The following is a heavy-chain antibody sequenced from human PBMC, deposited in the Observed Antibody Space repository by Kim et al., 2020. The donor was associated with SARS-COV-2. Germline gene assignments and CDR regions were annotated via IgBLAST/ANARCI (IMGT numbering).Heavy chain of an antibody. Sequence: SETLSLTCSVSGCSITTNYWSWIRQPPGKGLEWIGYMYYSGSVTYNPSLESRVTFSLDTSKNLFSLNLRSVTVADTAVYYCARDIAFVGATLSLDLWGHGTLVTVSS. CDR1: GCSITTNY. CDR2: MYYSGSV. V-gene: IGHV4-59*01. CDR3: ARDIAFVGATLSLDL. J-gene: IGHJ2*01. D-gene: IGHD1-26*01.